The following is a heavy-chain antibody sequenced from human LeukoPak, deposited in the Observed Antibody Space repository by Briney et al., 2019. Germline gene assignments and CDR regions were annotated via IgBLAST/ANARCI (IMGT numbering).Heavy chain of an antibody. CDR1: GYTFTGYY. D-gene: IGHD2-21*02. Sequence: ASVKVSCKASGYTFTGYYMHWVRQAPGQGLEWMGWINPNSGGTNYAQKFQGRVTMTRDTSISTAYMELSRPRSGDTAVYYCARDPGYSVVTALMDVWGKGTTVTVSS. CDR2: INPNSGGT. CDR3: ARDPGYSVVTALMDV. J-gene: IGHJ6*03. V-gene: IGHV1-2*02.